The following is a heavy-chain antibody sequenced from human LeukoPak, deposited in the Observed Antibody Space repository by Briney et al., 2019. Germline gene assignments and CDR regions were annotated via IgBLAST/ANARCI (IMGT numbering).Heavy chain of an antibody. D-gene: IGHD6-19*01. Sequence: GRSLRLSCAASGFTFSSYSMKWVRPAPGKGLEWVSSISSSSSYIYYADSVKGRFTISRDNAKNSLYLQMNSLRAEDTAVYYCARDWGIAVAIDYWGQGALVTVSS. CDR3: ARDWGIAVAIDY. V-gene: IGHV3-21*01. CDR2: ISSSSSYI. CDR1: GFTFSSYS. J-gene: IGHJ4*02.